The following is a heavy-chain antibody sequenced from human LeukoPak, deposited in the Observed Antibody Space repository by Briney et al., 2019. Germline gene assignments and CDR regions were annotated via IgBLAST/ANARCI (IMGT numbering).Heavy chain of an antibody. CDR2: IRSEKDGGTT. CDR3: STDPNTSVYNYDTSGFKDY. D-gene: IGHD3-22*01. J-gene: IGHJ4*02. CDR1: GFTFSNAW. V-gene: IGHV3-15*01. Sequence: GGSLRLSCAASGFTFSNAWMSWVRQAPGKGLEWVGRIRSEKDGGTTDYAAPVKGRFTISRDDSKNTLFLQMNSLKTEDTAVYFCSTDPNTSVYNYDTSGFKDYWGQGTLVTVSS.